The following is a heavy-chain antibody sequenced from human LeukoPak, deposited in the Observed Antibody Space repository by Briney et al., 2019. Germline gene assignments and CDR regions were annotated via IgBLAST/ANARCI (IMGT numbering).Heavy chain of an antibody. CDR3: ARGGAYYDSSVGFDY. J-gene: IGHJ4*02. Sequence: GGSLRLSCAASGFTFSSYWMHWVRQAPGKGLVWVSRINSDGSSTSYTDSVKGRFTISRGNAKNTLYLQMNSLRAEDTAVYYCARGGAYYDSSVGFDYWGQGTLVTVSS. D-gene: IGHD3-22*01. V-gene: IGHV3-74*01. CDR2: INSDGSST. CDR1: GFTFSSYW.